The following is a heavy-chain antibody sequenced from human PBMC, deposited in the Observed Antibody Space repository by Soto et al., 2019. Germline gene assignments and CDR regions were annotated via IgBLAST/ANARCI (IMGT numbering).Heavy chain of an antibody. J-gene: IGHJ5*02. CDR3: ATVFDL. Sequence: DVQLVESGGGLVQPGGSLRVSCAASGFTLGSHRIHWVRQPPGKGLEWVSRIDTEGGGTSYADSVKGRFTISTDNAKNTLYLQMNGLRAEDTAVYSGATVFDLWGQGTLVTVSS. V-gene: IGHV3-74*01. CDR1: GFTLGSHR. CDR2: IDTEGGGT.